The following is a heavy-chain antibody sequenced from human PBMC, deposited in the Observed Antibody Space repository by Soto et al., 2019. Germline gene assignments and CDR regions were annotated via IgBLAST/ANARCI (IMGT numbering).Heavy chain of an antibody. CDR1: GFTLSSYA. CDR2: ISGSGGST. J-gene: IGHJ4*02. V-gene: IGHV3-23*01. D-gene: IGHD5-18*01. CDR3: AKEREMDTKY. Sequence: PGGSLRLSCAASGFTLSSYAMSWVRQAPGKGLEWVSAISGSGGSTYYADSVKGRFTISRDNSKNTLYLQMNSLRAVDTVVYYCAKEREMDTKYWGQGSLVTVSS.